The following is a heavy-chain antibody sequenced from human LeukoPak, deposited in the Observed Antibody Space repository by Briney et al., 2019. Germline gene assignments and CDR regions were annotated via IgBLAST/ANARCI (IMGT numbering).Heavy chain of an antibody. D-gene: IGHD3-22*01. CDR2: INPKSGGT. CDR3: ARVAGIDYYDSSGYPDH. CDR1: GYTFTGYF. J-gene: IGHJ4*02. V-gene: IGHV1-2*02. Sequence: GASVEVSCKASGYTFTGYFIHWVRQAPGQGLEWLGWINPKSGGTNYAQKFQGRVTMTRDTSISTAYMELSRLTSDDTAVYYCARVAGIDYYDSSGYPDHWGQGTLVTVSS.